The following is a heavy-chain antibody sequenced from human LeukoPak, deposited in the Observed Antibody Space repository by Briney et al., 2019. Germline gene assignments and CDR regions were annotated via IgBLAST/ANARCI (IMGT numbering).Heavy chain of an antibody. V-gene: IGHV1-8*02. J-gene: IGHJ4*02. CDR3: ARLPKYSRPLDY. CDR1: VYTFISYD. Sequence: ASVNVSFKASVYTFISYDINWVRQATGQGLEWMGWMNPNSGNTAYAQKFQGRVTMSRDTSISTAYMELSSLRSEDTAVYYCARLPKYSRPLDYWGQGTLVTVSS. CDR2: MNPNSGNT. D-gene: IGHD6-6*01.